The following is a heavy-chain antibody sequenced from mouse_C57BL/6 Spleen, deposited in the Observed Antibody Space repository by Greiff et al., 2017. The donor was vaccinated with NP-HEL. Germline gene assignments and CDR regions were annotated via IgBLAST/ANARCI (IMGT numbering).Heavy chain of an antibody. Sequence: EVKLMESGGGLVKPGWSLKLSCAASGFTFSSYAMSWVRQTPEKRLEWVATISDGGSYTYYPDNVKGRFTISRDNAKNNLYLQMSHLKSEDTAMYYCARIGSSYPYWYFDVWGTGTTVTVSS. D-gene: IGHD1-1*01. CDR3: ARIGSSYPYWYFDV. CDR2: ISDGGSYT. V-gene: IGHV5-4*03. J-gene: IGHJ1*03. CDR1: GFTFSSYA.